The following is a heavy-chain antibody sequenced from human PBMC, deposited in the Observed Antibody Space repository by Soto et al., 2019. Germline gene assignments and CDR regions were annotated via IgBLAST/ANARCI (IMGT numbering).Heavy chain of an antibody. CDR3: AKDSFGVVWHDY. CDR1: GFTFSSYG. CDR2: ISYDGSNK. V-gene: IGHV3-30*18. D-gene: IGHD3-3*01. Sequence: GGSLRLSCAASGFTFSSYGMHWVRQAPGKGLEWVAVISYDGSNKYYADSVKGRFTISRDNSKNTLYLQMNSLRAEDTAVYYCAKDSFGVVWHDYWGQGTLVTVSS. J-gene: IGHJ4*02.